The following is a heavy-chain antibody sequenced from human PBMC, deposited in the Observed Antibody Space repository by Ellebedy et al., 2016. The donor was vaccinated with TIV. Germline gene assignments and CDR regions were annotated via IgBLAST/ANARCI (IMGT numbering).Heavy chain of an antibody. V-gene: IGHV3-15*01. CDR1: GFTFSNAW. D-gene: IGHD6-13*01. CDR3: TTERYSSTWYFY. CDR2: IKSKTDGGTT. Sequence: GGSLRLSXAVSGFTFSNAWMSWVRQAPGKGLEWVGRIKSKTDGGTTDYAAPVKGRFTISRDDSKSTLYLQMNSLKTEDTAVYYCTTERYSSTWYFYWGQGTLVAVSS. J-gene: IGHJ4*02.